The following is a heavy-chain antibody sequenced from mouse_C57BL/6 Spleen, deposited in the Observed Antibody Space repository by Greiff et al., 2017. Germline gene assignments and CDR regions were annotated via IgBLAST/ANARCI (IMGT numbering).Heavy chain of an antibody. CDR3: ARYSLYGSSYGWYFDV. Sequence: EVQLQQSGPELVKPGASVKISCKASGYTFTDYYMNWVKQSHGKSLEWIGDINPNNGGTSYNQKFKGKATLTVDKSSSTAYMELRSLTSEDSAVYYCARYSLYGSSYGWYFDVWGTGTTVTVSS. CDR2: INPNNGGT. CDR1: GYTFTDYY. V-gene: IGHV1-26*01. J-gene: IGHJ1*03. D-gene: IGHD1-1*01.